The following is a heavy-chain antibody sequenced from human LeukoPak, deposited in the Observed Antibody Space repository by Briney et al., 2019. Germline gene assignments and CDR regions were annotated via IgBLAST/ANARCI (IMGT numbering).Heavy chain of an antibody. CDR1: GFTLSSYA. V-gene: IGHV3-23*01. CDR2: ISGSGGST. J-gene: IGHJ3*02. D-gene: IGHD5-18*01. Sequence: GGSLRLSCAASGFTLSSYAMSWVRQAPGKGLEWVSAISGSGGSTYYADSVKGRFTISRVNSKNTLYLQMNSLRAEDTAVYYCAKTRIQLWSNDAFDIWGQGTMVTVSS. CDR3: AKTRIQLWSNDAFDI.